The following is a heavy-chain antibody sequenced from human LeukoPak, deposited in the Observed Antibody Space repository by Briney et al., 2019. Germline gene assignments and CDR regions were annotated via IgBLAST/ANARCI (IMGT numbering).Heavy chain of an antibody. J-gene: IGHJ4*02. CDR1: GVSISSGSYY. CDR3: ARDGGYEGLDY. Sequence: PSETLSLTCTVSGVSISSGSYYWSWIRQPAGEGLEWIGRIYTSGSSSYNPSLKSRVTISVDTSKNQFSLKLNSVTAADTAVYYCARDGGYEGLDYWGQGTLVTVSS. CDR2: IYTSGSS. D-gene: IGHD3-16*01. V-gene: IGHV4-61*02.